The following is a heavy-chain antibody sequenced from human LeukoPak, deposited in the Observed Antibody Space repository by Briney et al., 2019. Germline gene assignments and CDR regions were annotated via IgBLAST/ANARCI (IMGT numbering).Heavy chain of an antibody. V-gene: IGHV3-15*01. J-gene: IGHJ3*01. CDR2: IKSKTDGGTT. Sequence: PGGSLRVSCAASGFSFSIAWMNWVRQAPGKGLEWVGRIKSKTDGGTTDYAAPVRGRFTISRDDSKTTLDLQMNSLKSEDTAIYYCARDMQLSTWGLGTMVTVSS. CDR1: GFSFSIAW. D-gene: IGHD3-16*02. CDR3: ARDMQLST.